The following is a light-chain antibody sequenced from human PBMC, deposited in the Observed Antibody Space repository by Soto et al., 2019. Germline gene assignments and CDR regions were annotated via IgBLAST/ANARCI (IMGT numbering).Light chain of an antibody. Sequence: EIVMTQSPATLSVSPGERATLSCRASQSVSSNLAWYQQKAGQAPRLLIYGASTRATGIPARFSGSGSGTECTLTISSLQSEDFGVYYCQQYNSWAPWTFGQGTKVDIK. CDR2: GAS. V-gene: IGKV3-15*01. J-gene: IGKJ1*01. CDR3: QQYNSWAPWT. CDR1: QSVSSN.